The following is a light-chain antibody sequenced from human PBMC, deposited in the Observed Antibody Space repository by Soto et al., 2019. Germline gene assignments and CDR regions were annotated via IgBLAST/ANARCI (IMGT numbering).Light chain of an antibody. CDR3: QQRSNWPPWT. V-gene: IGKV3-11*01. J-gene: IGKJ1*01. CDR2: DAS. CDR1: QSVSSY. Sequence: EIVLTQSPATLSLSPGERATLSCRASQSVSSYLAWYQQKPGQAPRLLIYDASNRATGIPARFSGSGSGTECTLTISSLEPEDFAVYYCQQRSNWPPWTFGQGTKVEIK.